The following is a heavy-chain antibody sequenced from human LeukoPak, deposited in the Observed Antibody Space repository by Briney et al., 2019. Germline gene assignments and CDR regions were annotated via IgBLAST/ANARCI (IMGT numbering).Heavy chain of an antibody. CDR3: ARDDYGVFDAFDV. V-gene: IGHV4-4*08. D-gene: IGHD3-16*01. Sequence: SETLSLTCTVSGESITSHFWTWIRQAPGKALEWVGYVSKSGSTNYNPSLQSRITISVDTSKNQFFLKLTSMTAADTAVYFCARDDYGVFDAFDVWGQGTVVTVSS. CDR2: VSKSGST. J-gene: IGHJ3*01. CDR1: GESITSHF.